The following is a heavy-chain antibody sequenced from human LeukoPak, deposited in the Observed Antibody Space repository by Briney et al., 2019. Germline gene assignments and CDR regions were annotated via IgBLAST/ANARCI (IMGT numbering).Heavy chain of an antibody. CDR3: TRLGGGDAFDI. CDR2: IRSKANGYTT. Sequence: GGSLRLSCAASGFSFSGSALHWVRQAPGKGLEWVGRIRSKANGYTTAYGVSMKGRFTISRDDSKRTAYVQMNGLKIEDTAVYYCTRLGGGDAFDIWGPGTMVTVSS. CDR1: GFSFSGSA. J-gene: IGHJ3*02. V-gene: IGHV3-73*01.